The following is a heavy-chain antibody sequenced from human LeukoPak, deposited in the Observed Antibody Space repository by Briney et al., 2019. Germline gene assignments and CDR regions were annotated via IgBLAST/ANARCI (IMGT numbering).Heavy chain of an antibody. D-gene: IGHD2-15*01. CDR2: ISGSGTST. V-gene: IGHV3-21*01. CDR3: ARDVVWSTYLY. CDR1: GFTFSSYS. J-gene: IGHJ4*02. Sequence: GGSLRLSCAASGFTFSSYSMNWVPQAPGKGPERVSSISGSGTSTYYADSVKGRFTISRDNAKNSLYLQMNSLRAEDTAVYYCARDVVWSTYLYWGQGTLVTVSS.